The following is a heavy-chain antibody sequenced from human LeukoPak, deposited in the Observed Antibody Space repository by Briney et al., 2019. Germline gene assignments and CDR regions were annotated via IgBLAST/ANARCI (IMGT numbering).Heavy chain of an antibody. Sequence: ASVKVSCKASGYTFTSYDINWVRQATGQGLEWMGWMNPNSGNTGYAQKFQGRVTMTRNTSISTAYMELSSLRSEDTAVYYCARLRIERAVAVFIDEYYYYGMDVWGQGTTVTVSS. J-gene: IGHJ6*02. CDR3: ARLRIERAVAVFIDEYYYYGMDV. V-gene: IGHV1-8*01. D-gene: IGHD6-19*01. CDR1: GYTFTSYD. CDR2: MNPNSGNT.